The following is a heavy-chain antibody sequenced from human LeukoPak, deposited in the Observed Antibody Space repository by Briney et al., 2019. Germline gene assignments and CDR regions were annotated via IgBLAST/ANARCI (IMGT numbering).Heavy chain of an antibody. CDR2: ISGSGGST. J-gene: IGHJ6*03. V-gene: IGHV3-23*01. CDR1: GFTFSSYG. D-gene: IGHD3-16*01. Sequence: PGGSLRLSCAASGFTFSSYGMSWVRQAPGKGLEWVSAISGSGGSTYYADSVKGRFTISRDNSKNTLYLQMNSLRAEDTALYYCARRRRLGDFPHYYYMDVWGKGTTVSVSS. CDR3: ARRRRLGDFPHYYYMDV.